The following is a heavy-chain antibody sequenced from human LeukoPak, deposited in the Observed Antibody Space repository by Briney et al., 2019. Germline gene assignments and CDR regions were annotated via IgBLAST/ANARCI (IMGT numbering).Heavy chain of an antibody. CDR1: GGSISSYY. Sequence: PSETLSLTCTVSGGSISSYYWSWIRQPPGKGLEWIGYIYYSGSTNYNPSLKSRVTISVDTSKNQFSLKLSSVTAADTAVYYCARERTVGYFDYWGQGTLVTVS. CDR3: ARERTVGYFDY. CDR2: IYYSGST. V-gene: IGHV4-59*01. D-gene: IGHD4-11*01. J-gene: IGHJ4*02.